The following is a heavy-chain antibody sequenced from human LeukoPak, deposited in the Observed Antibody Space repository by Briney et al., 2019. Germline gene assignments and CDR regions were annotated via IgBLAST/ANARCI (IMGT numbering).Heavy chain of an antibody. CDR3: AKPWLVAATPHHSSFP. CDR1: RFTLSGYM. J-gene: IGHJ5*02. CDR2: ICDSGGRK. Sequence: GGALRLSRADSRFTLSGYMMSWVRQAPGKGLERVSAICDSGGRKYYEDSVKGGFTISRDNSKNTLYLQMNTLREEDTAGYYCAKPWLVAATPHHSSFPWGERPLVTVSS. V-gene: IGHV3-23*01. D-gene: IGHD2-15*01.